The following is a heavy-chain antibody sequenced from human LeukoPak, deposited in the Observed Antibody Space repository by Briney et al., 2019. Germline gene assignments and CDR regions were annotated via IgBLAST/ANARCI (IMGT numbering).Heavy chain of an antibody. D-gene: IGHD3-16*01. CDR2: ISFHGTDS. CDR3: AKDQGFMIRNWFDP. J-gene: IGHJ5*02. V-gene: IGHV3-30*04. Sequence: PGTSLRLSCAASGFTFISYAIHWVRQAPGKGLEWVAVISFHGTDSFYADSVKGRFTISRDNSKNTLYLQMNSLRAEDTAVYYCAKDQGFMIRNWFDPWGQGTLVTVSS. CDR1: GFTFISYA.